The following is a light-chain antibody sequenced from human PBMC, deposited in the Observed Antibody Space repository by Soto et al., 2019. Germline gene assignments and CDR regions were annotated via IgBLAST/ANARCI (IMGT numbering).Light chain of an antibody. CDR1: QGISTY. Sequence: DIQMTQSPSSLSASVGDRVTITCRASQGISTYLNWYQQKPGKAPKVLIYAASSLPSGVPSRFNGSGSETDFTLPISRLQPEDFATYSYQQSYSTTWTSGQGTKVEIK. V-gene: IGKV1-39*01. J-gene: IGKJ1*01. CDR2: AAS. CDR3: QQSYSTTWT.